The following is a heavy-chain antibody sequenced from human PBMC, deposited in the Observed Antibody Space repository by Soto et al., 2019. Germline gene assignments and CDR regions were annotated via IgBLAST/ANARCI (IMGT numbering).Heavy chain of an antibody. D-gene: IGHD6-19*01. CDR3: ARGQVAGTGGSNDY. J-gene: IGHJ4*02. V-gene: IGHV4-61*01. CDR2: IYYSGST. CDR1: GGSVSSGSYY. Sequence: QGQLQESGPGLVKPSETLSLTCTVSGGSVSSGSYYWSWIRQPPGKGLEWIGYIYYSGSTNYNPSLKSRVTISVDTSKNQFSLKLSSVTAADTAVYYCARGQVAGTGGSNDYWGQGTLVTVSS.